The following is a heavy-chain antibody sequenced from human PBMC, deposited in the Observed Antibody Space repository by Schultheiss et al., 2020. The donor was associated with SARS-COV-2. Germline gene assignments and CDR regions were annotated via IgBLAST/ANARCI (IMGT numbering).Heavy chain of an antibody. Sequence: SQTLSLTCAVSGYSISSGYYWGWIRQPPWKGLEWIGYIYYTGSTNYNPSLKSRVTISVDTSKNQFSLKLRSMTAADTAVYFCASISGYDYPYYFDYWGQGTLVTVSS. D-gene: IGHD5-12*01. CDR2: IYYTGST. CDR3: ASISGYDYPYYFDY. J-gene: IGHJ4*02. V-gene: IGHV4-38-2*01. CDR1: GYSISSGYY.